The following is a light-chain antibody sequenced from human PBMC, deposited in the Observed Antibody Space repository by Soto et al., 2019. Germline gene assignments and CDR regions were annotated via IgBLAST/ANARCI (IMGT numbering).Light chain of an antibody. CDR2: DAY. V-gene: IGKV3-11*01. Sequence: EVLLTQSPVTLSLSPGERSTLSCRASQSFRGLLAWYQQKPGQAPRLLIYDAYNRATGIPPRFSGSGSGTDFTLTISRLEPEDFAVYYCQQYNNWPLTFGPGTKVDI. CDR1: QSFRGL. CDR3: QQYNNWPLT. J-gene: IGKJ3*01.